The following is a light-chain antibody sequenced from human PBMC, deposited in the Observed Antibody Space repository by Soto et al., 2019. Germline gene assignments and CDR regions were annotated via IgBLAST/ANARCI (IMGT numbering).Light chain of an antibody. Sequence: VMTQSPVTLSVSPGETATLSCKASQNILRTLAWYQQKPGQPPRLLIYGASTRVTGIPARFSGNGSGTEFTLTISDVQPEDFALYYCHQRQSWPRTFGQGTKVDIK. V-gene: IGKV3D-15*01. CDR2: GAS. J-gene: IGKJ1*01. CDR3: HQRQSWPRT. CDR1: QNILRT.